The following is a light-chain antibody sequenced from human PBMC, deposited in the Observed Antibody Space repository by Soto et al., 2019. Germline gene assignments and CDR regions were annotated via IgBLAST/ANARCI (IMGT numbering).Light chain of an antibody. Sequence: QSVLTQPPSVSGAPGQRVTISCTGSSSNIGAGYDVNWYQQLPETAPKLLIFGDSNRPSGVPDRFSGSKSATSASLVITGLQDDDEADYYCQSNDNGLSGSDVFGTGTNVTVL. CDR3: QSNDNGLSGSDV. CDR1: SSNIGAGYD. V-gene: IGLV1-40*01. J-gene: IGLJ1*01. CDR2: GDS.